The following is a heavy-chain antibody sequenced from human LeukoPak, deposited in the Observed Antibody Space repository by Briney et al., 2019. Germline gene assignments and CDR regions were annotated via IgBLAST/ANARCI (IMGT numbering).Heavy chain of an antibody. CDR2: IYPGDSAI. CDR1: GYSFSNDW. CDR3: ARGGRRIMGAFDP. J-gene: IGHJ5*02. V-gene: IGHV5-51*01. Sequence: GGSLEISCFSFGYSFSNDWIVWVRQSPGKGPGWMGFIYPGDSAIRYSPSFQGQVTISADKFTANLQWSSLKASDTAMYLCARGGRRIMGAFDPWGQGTLVTVSS. D-gene: IGHD1-26*01.